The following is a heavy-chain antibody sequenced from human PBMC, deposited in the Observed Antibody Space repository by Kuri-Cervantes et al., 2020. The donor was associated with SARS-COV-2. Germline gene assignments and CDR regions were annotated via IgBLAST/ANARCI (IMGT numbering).Heavy chain of an antibody. Sequence: ASVKVSCKASGYTFTGYYMHWVRQAPGQGLEWMGWINPNSGGTNYAQKFQGRVTMTRDTSISTAYMDLSRLRSDDTAVYYCARGRWLRLFHSRDDAFDIWGQGTMVTVSS. CDR2: INPNSGGT. D-gene: IGHD5-12*01. CDR1: GYTFTGYY. CDR3: ARGRWLRLFHSRDDAFDI. V-gene: IGHV1-2*02. J-gene: IGHJ3*02.